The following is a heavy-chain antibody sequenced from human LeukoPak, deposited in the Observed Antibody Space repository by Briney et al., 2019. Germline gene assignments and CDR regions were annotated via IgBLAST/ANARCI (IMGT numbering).Heavy chain of an antibody. CDR2: FDPEDGET. CDR3: ATSATLGYCSGGSCYSLLPYFDY. D-gene: IGHD2-15*01. V-gene: IGHV1-24*01. CDR1: GYTLTELS. Sequence: ASVKVSXKVSGYTLTELSMHWVRQAPGKGLEWMGGFDPEDGETIYAQKFQGRVTMTEDTSTDTAYMELSSLRSEDTAVYYCATSATLGYCSGGSCYSLLPYFDYWGQGTLVTVSS. J-gene: IGHJ4*02.